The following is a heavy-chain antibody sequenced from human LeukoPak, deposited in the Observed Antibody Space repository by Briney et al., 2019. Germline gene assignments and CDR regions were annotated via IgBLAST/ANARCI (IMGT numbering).Heavy chain of an antibody. CDR2: IYHSGNT. CDR3: ARLVGATIPDY. V-gene: IGHV4-34*01. J-gene: IGHJ4*02. Sequence: SETLSLTCAVYGGSFSGYYWGWIRQPPGKGLEWIANIYHSGNTYYNPSLKSRVTISVDTSKNQFSLKLSSVTAADTAVYYCARLVGATIPDYWGQGTLVTVSS. CDR1: GGSFSGYY. D-gene: IGHD1-26*01.